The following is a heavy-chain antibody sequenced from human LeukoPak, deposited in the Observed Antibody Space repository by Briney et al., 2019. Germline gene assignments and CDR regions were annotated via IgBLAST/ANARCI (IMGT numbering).Heavy chain of an antibody. CDR1: GGSISIYY. V-gene: IGHV4-59*08. Sequence: KPSEPLSLPCTASGGSISIYYWRWIRQPPGKGLEGLGYIYYSESTNYNPALKSRVTISVDTFKNQFSLKLSSVTAADTAVYYCARLAKYYYDSRYYYYMDVWGKGTTVTVSS. CDR2: IYYSEST. CDR3: ARLAKYYYDSRYYYYMDV. D-gene: IGHD3-22*01. J-gene: IGHJ6*03.